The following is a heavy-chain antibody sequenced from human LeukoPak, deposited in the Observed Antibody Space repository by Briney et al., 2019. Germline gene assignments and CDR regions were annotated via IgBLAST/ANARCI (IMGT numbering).Heavy chain of an antibody. CDR1: GGTFSSYG. Sequence: GASVKVSCKASGGTFSSYGISWVRQAPGQGLEWMGGIIPIFGTANYAQKFQGRVTITADESTSTAYMELSSLRSEDTAVYYCSRVYVRGILADYFDYWGQGTLVTVSS. V-gene: IGHV1-69*13. CDR3: SRVYVRGILADYFDY. J-gene: IGHJ4*02. D-gene: IGHD3-10*02. CDR2: IIPIFGTA.